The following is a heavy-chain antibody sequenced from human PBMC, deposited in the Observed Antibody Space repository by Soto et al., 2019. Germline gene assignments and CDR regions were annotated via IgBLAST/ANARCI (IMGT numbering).Heavy chain of an antibody. J-gene: IGHJ6*02. CDR3: ARGDYYDSSGYYYPPSPPAWDYYYGMDV. Sequence: GASVKVSCKASGYTFTSYYMHWVRQAPGQGLEWMGIINPSGGSTSYAQKFQGRVTMTRDTSTSTVYMELSSLRSEDTAVYYCARGDYYDSSGYYYPPSPPAWDYYYGMDVWGQGTTVTVSS. V-gene: IGHV1-46*01. D-gene: IGHD3-22*01. CDR1: GYTFTSYY. CDR2: INPSGGST.